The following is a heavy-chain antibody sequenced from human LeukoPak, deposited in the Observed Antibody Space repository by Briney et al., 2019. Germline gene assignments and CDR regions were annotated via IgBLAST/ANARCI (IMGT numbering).Heavy chain of an antibody. CDR2: ISDSAGST. CDR1: GITLSNYG. V-gene: IGHV3-23*01. D-gene: IGHD3-22*01. Sequence: GSLILSCAVSGITLSNYGMSWVRPAPGKGLEWVAGISDSAGSTNYADSVKGRFTISRDNRKNTLYLQMNSLRAEDTAVYFCAKRGVVIRVILVGFHKEAYYFDSWGQGALVTVSS. J-gene: IGHJ4*02. CDR3: AKRGVVIRVILVGFHKEAYYFDS.